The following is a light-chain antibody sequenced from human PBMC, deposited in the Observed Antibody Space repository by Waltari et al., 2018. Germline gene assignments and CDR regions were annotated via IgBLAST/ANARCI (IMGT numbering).Light chain of an antibody. J-gene: IGLJ3*02. CDR3: SSYTGSSSWV. Sequence: QSALTQPASVSGSPGQSITISCTGTSSDVGFYNYVSWYQQHPGKAPKLMIYDVSELPQGVSKRFSGSKSGNTAFLTISGLQAEDEADYYCSSYTGSSSWVFGGGTTLTVL. CDR2: DVS. V-gene: IGLV2-14*01. CDR1: SSDVGFYNY.